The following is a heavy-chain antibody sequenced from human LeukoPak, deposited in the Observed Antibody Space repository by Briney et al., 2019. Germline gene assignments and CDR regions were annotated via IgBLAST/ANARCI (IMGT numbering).Heavy chain of an antibody. CDR2: ISYDGSNK. J-gene: IGHJ4*02. Sequence: GRSLRLSCAASGFTFSSYGMHWVRQAPGKGQEWVAVISYDGSNKYYADSVKGRFTISRDNSKNTLYLQMNSLRAEDTAVYYCAKDRWEDYWGQGTLVTVSS. CDR1: GFTFSSYG. D-gene: IGHD1-26*01. CDR3: AKDRWEDY. V-gene: IGHV3-30*18.